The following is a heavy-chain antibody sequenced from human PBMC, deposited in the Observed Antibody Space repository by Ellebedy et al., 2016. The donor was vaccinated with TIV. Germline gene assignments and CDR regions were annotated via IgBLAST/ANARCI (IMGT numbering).Heavy chain of an antibody. CDR3: AKDDTIFGVVVGYGAFHK. CDR1: GYSFTKYW. D-gene: IGHD3-3*01. CDR2: IYPGDSDT. Sequence: GGSLRLSCKGSGYSFTKYWIGWVRQVPGKGLEWMGIIYPGDSDTTYSPSFQGQVTISADKSINTAYLQWSSLKASDTAMYYCAKDDTIFGVVVGYGAFHKWGQGTWVTVSS. J-gene: IGHJ3*02. V-gene: IGHV5-51*01.